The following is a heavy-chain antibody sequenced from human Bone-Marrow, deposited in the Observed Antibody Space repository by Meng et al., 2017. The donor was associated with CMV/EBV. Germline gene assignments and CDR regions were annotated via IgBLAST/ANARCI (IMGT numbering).Heavy chain of an antibody. D-gene: IGHD6-19*01. V-gene: IGHV1-8*01. CDR2: MNPNSGNT. Sequence: QVQLVLSGVEVKKHGASVKVPCKASGYTLTSYDINSVRQAAGQGLEWMGWMNPNSGNTDYAQKFQGRVTMTRNISKSTAYMDLSSLRSEDTAVYYCATGVADFEYWGQGTLVTVSS. CDR3: ATGVADFEY. J-gene: IGHJ4*02. CDR1: GYTLTSYD.